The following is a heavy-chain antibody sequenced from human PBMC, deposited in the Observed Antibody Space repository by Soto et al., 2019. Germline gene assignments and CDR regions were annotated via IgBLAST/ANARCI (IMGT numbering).Heavy chain of an antibody. V-gene: IGHV4-34*01. CDR3: ARGNGRVTAAYYFDY. J-gene: IGHJ4*02. D-gene: IGHD2-21*02. CDR1: GGSFSGYY. CDR2: INHSGST. Sequence: SETLSLTCAVYGGSFSGYYWSWIRQPPGKGLEWIGEINHSGSTNYNPSLKSRVTISVDTSKNQFSLKLSSVTAADTAVYYCARGNGRVTAAYYFDYWGQGTLVTVSS.